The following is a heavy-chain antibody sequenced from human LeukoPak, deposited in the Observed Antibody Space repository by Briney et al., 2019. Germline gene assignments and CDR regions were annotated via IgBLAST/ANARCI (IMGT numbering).Heavy chain of an antibody. J-gene: IGHJ4*02. D-gene: IGHD1-26*01. CDR3: AGEIVGATFGVDY. V-gene: IGHV4-39*07. CDR2: IYYSGST. Sequence: SETLSLTCTVSGGSISSSSYYWGWIRQPPGEGLEWIGSIYYSGSTYYNPSLKSRVTISVDTSKNQFSLKLSSVTAADTAVYYCAGEIVGATFGVDYWGQGTLVTVSS. CDR1: GGSISSSSYY.